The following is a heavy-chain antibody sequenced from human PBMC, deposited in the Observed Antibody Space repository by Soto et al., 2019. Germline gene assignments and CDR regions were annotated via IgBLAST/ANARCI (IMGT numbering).Heavy chain of an antibody. CDR1: GFAVRHNY. D-gene: IGHD3-10*01. CDR3: ARKTDSIPSGGDV. J-gene: IGHJ6*04. Sequence: EVQLVESGGGLVQPGGSLRLSCTASGFAVRHNYMTWVRQAPGKGLEWVSLIYSGGDTAYADSVKGRFTISRHTSQNPLYLQMNSLRAEDTAVYYWARKTDSIPSGGDVWGKGTAVTVSS. CDR2: IYSGGDT. V-gene: IGHV3-53*04.